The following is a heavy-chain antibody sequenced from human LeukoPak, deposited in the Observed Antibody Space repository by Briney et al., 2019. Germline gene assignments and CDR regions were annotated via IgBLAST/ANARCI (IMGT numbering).Heavy chain of an antibody. J-gene: IGHJ6*02. V-gene: IGHV3-66*01. CDR3: ARYGSGSYYDSRGMDV. CDR1: GLTVSRNY. CDR2: FYSDGSI. Sequence: GGSLRLSCAASGLTVSRNYMGWVRQAPGRGLEWISVFYSDGSIYYADSVKGRFTISRDNSKNTLDLQMNSLRAEDTAVYYCARYGSGSYYDSRGMDVWGQGTTVTVSS. D-gene: IGHD3-10*01.